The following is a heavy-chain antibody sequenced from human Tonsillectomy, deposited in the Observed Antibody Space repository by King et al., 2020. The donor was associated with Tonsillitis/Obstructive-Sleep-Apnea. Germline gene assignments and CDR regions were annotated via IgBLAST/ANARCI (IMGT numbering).Heavy chain of an antibody. V-gene: IGHV5-51*01. Sequence: QLVQSGAEVKKPGESLKISCKGSGYSFTSYWIAWVRQMPGKGLEWMGIIYPDDSDTRYSPSFQGQVTISADKTISTAYLPWSSLKASDTAMYYCARGSTDYYYYKDVWGKGTTVTVSS. D-gene: IGHD2-2*01. CDR2: IYPDDSDT. CDR1: GYSFTSYW. J-gene: IGHJ6*03. CDR3: ARGSTDYYYYKDV.